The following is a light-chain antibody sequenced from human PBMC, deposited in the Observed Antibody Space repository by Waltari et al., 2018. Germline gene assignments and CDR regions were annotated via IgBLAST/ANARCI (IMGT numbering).Light chain of an antibody. V-gene: IGKV3-20*01. CDR3: QHYVSLPAT. CDR2: DTS. J-gene: IGKJ1*01. CDR1: QSVGRS. Sequence: EIVFTQSPGTLSMSPGATSTLSCRSSQSVGRSLALYQQTPGQAPRLLIYDTSNRATGIPDRFSGSGYGTDFSLTNSRLEAADFAVYYCQHYVSLPATFGQGTKVEIK.